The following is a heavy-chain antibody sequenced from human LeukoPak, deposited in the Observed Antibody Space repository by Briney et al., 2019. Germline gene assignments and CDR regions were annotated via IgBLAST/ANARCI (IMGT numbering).Heavy chain of an antibody. Sequence: PSETLSLTCTASGVSISSYYWSWIRQPPGKGLEWVGYIYYSGSTNYNPSLKSRVPISVDTSKNQFSLKLSSVTAADTAVYYCASFSSSYAGDAFDIWGQGTMVTVSS. D-gene: IGHD6-13*01. CDR3: ASFSSSYAGDAFDI. CDR2: IYYSGST. V-gene: IGHV4-59*01. J-gene: IGHJ3*02. CDR1: GVSISSYY.